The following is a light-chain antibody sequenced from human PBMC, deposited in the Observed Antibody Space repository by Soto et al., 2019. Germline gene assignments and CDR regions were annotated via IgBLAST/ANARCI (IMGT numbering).Light chain of an antibody. V-gene: IGLV2-14*01. CDR1: SSDLDGYDH. J-gene: IGLJ1*01. CDR2: EVN. Sequence: QSVLTQPASVSGSPGQSVTISCTGTSSDLDGYDHVSWYQQHPGTAPKLLLYEVNNRPSGVSNRFSGSKSGNTASLIISGLQTEDEADYYCSAYTTTSTLICGTGTKGTVL. CDR3: SAYTTTSTLI.